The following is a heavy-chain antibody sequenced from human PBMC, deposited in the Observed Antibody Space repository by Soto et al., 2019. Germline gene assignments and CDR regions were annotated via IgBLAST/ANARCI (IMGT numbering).Heavy chain of an antibody. V-gene: IGHV1-69*04. CDR3: AREARDDAFDI. CDR2: IIPILGIA. J-gene: IGHJ3*02. CDR1: GGTFSSYT. Sequence: GASVKVSCKASGGTFSSYTISWVRQAPGQGLEWMGRIIPILGIANYAQKFQGRVTITADKSTSTAYMELSSLRSEDTAVYYCAREARDDAFDIWGQGTMVTVSS. D-gene: IGHD1-26*01.